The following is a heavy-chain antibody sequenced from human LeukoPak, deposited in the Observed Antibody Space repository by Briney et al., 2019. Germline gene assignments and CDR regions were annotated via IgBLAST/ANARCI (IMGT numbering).Heavy chain of an antibody. J-gene: IGHJ5*02. CDR3: TRHQTNFYGSGAPFDP. V-gene: IGHV4-39*01. CDR1: GGSITTTYY. D-gene: IGHD3-10*01. Sequence: SETLSLTCSVSGGSITTTYYWSWIRQPPGGGLEWIASLYHSGNSNYNPSLKSRVTMSVDTSKNQFSLQLTSMTAAATAIYYCTRHQTNFYGSGAPFDPWGQGTLVTVSS. CDR2: LYHSGNS.